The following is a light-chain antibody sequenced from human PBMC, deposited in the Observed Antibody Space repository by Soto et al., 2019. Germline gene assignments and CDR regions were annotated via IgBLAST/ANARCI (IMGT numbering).Light chain of an antibody. J-gene: IGKJ2*01. V-gene: IGKV1-5*03. CDR3: QQYNTYSRA. CDR2: KAY. Sequence: DIQMTQSPSTMSASVGDRVTITCRASQSINTWLAWYQQKPGKAPNLLIYKAYSLENGVPSRFSGSGAGTEFTLTSSSLQPDEFATYYCQQYNTYSRAFGQGTKLEIK. CDR1: QSINTW.